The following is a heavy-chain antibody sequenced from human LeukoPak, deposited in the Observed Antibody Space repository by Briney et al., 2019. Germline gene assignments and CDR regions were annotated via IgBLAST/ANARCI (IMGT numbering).Heavy chain of an antibody. J-gene: IGHJ3*02. CDR2: IKQDGSEK. Sequence: PGGSLRLSCAASGFTFGSYWMSWVRQAPGKGLEWVANIKQDGSEKYYVDSVKGRFTISRDNAKNSLYLQMNSLRAEDTAVYYCARAGGTYYGIAFDIWGQGTMVTVSS. D-gene: IGHD1-26*01. CDR3: ARAGGTYYGIAFDI. CDR1: GFTFGSYW. V-gene: IGHV3-7*01.